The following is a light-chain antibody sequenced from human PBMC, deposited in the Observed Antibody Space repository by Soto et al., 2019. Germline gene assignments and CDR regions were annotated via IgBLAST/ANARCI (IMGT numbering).Light chain of an antibody. J-gene: IGKJ1*01. CDR1: QSVTANY. V-gene: IGKV3-20*01. CDR2: AAS. Sequence: EIALTQSPGTLSLSPGERATLSCRASQSVTANYLAWYQQRPGQAPRLLIYAASIGAPGVPDRFSGSGSGTDFTLTISRLEPEDFAVYYCLQYGVPLWTFGQGTTVEIK. CDR3: LQYGVPLWT.